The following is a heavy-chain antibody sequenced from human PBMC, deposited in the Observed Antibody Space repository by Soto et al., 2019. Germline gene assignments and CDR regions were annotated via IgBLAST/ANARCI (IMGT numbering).Heavy chain of an antibody. CDR2: IYYSGHT. CDR3: AYSRNYGMDV. CDR1: GGINSHY. V-gene: IGHV4-59*08. D-gene: IGHD2-15*01. J-gene: IGHJ6*02. Sequence: SETLSLTCTVSGGINSHYWSWVRQAPGKGLEWIGYIYYSGHTNYNPSLKSRLTISIDTSKNQFSLKLSSVTAADTAVYYCAYSRNYGMDVWGQGTTVTVSS.